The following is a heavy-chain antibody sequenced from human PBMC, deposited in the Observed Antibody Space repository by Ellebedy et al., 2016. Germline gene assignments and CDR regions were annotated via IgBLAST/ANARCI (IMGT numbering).Heavy chain of an antibody. CDR3: ARGILRSRYFDY. CDR2: MNPNSGST. V-gene: IGHV1-8*01. CDR1: GYTFTSYD. J-gene: IGHJ4*02. Sequence: ASVKVSCXASGYTFTSYDINWVRQATGQGLEWMGWMNPNSGSTGYAQKFQGRVTMTRNTSISTAYMELSSLRSEDTAVYYCARGILRSRYFDYWGQGTLVIVSS.